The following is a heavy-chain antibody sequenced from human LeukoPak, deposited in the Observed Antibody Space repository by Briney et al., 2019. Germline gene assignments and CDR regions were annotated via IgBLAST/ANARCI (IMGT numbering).Heavy chain of an antibody. CDR2: INPNSGGT. D-gene: IGHD3-10*01. CDR3: ARDLSITMASGEGRGYYYGMDV. V-gene: IGHV1-2*04. CDR1: RCTFIVYY. J-gene: IGHJ6*02. Sequence: ASVKVSCKSSRCTFIVYYVNWVRQAPGQGLEWMGRINPNSGGTDYAQDFQGWVTMTRDTSISTAYMELSRLRSDDTAVYYCARDLSITMASGEGRGYYYGMDVWGQGTTVTVSS.